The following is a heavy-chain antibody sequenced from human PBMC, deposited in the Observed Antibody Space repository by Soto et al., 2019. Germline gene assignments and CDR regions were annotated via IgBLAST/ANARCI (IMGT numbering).Heavy chain of an antibody. V-gene: IGHV1-46*01. Sequence: ASVKVSCKASGYTFTSYGISWVRQAPGQGLEWMGIINPSGGSTSYAQKFQGRVTMTRDTSTSTVYMELSSLRSEDTAVYYCARDLAPIAARPSYYYYGMDVWGQGTTVTVSS. J-gene: IGHJ6*02. CDR2: INPSGGST. CDR3: ARDLAPIAARPSYYYYGMDV. CDR1: GYTFTSYG. D-gene: IGHD6-6*01.